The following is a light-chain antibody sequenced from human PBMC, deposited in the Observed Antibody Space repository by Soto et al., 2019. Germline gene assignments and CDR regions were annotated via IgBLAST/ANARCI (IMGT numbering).Light chain of an antibody. CDR1: SSDIGSNV. CDR3: AAWDDSLNGPV. CDR2: TND. Sequence: QSVLTQPPSASGTPGQRVTISCSGSSSDIGSNVVNWYQQLPGTAPKLLIYTNDQRPSGVPDRFSGCRSGTSASLAISGRKCEDEADYFCAAWDDSLNGPVFGGWTKVTVL. J-gene: IGLJ3*02. V-gene: IGLV1-44*01.